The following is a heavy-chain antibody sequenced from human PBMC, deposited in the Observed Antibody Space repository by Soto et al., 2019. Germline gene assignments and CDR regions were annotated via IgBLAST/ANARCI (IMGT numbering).Heavy chain of an antibody. CDR3: GKGSDYVLKGTPFRKVKYYYYYLDV. CDR1: GFTFSNFA. D-gene: IGHD3-16*01. CDR2: ISGRGDNK. V-gene: IGHV3-23*01. J-gene: IGHJ6*03. Sequence: EVQLLESGGALVQSGGSLRLSCAASGFTFSNFAMSWVRQAPGKGLEWVSGISGRGDNKDHADSVKGRFTISRDNSKNTLYLQMNSLRAEDTAVYYCGKGSDYVLKGTPFRKVKYYYYYLDVWGKGTTVTVSS.